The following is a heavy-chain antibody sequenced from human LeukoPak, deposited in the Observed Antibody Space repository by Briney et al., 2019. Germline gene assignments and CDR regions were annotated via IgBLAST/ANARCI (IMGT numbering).Heavy chain of an antibody. CDR2: IKTKTHGGPT. V-gene: IGHV3-15*01. CDR1: GFDSSNAY. CDR3: TADFSGTGDAFDV. D-gene: IGHD2-8*02. Sequence: GGSLRLSCAASGFDSSNAYMSWVRRAPGKGLEWVGRIKTKTHGGPTDYPAPVKGRFAISRDDSKHILYLQMDSLKTEDTGVYYCTADFSGTGDAFDVWGQGTMVTVSS. J-gene: IGHJ3*01.